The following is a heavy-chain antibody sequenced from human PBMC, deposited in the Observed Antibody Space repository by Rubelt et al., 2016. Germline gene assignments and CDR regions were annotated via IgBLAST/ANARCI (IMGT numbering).Heavy chain of an antibody. CDR3: AGEVDGSIDY. J-gene: IGHJ4*02. D-gene: IGHD3-10*01. V-gene: IGHV1-69*01. CDR1: GGTFSSYA. CDR2: IIPIFGTA. Sequence: QVQLVQSGAEVKKPGSSVKVSCKASGGTFSSYAISWVRQAPGQGLEWMGGIIPIFGTANYAQKFQGRVTITPDESTSTAYMGRNSRGSEDTAVDYCAGEVDGSIDYWGQGTLVTVSS.